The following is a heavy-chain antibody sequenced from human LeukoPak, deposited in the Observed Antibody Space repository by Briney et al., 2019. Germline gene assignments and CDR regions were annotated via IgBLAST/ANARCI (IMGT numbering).Heavy chain of an antibody. V-gene: IGHV3-30-3*01. D-gene: IGHD6-13*01. J-gene: IGHJ4*02. CDR2: ISYDGSNK. CDR1: GFTFSSYA. CDR3: ARDLEAVAAAGTISY. Sequence: PGGSLRLSCAASGFTFSSYAMHWVRQAPGKGLEWVAVISYDGSNKYYAGSVKGRFTISRDNSKNTLYLQMNSLRAEDTAVYYCARDLEAVAAAGTISYWGQGTLVTVSS.